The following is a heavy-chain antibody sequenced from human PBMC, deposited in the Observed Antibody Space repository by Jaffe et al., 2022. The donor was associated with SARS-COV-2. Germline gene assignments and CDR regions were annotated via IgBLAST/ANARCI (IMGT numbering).Heavy chain of an antibody. D-gene: IGHD5-18*01. CDR3: ARYGPNGYFYYYYYYMDV. CDR2: MNPNSGNT. J-gene: IGHJ6*03. Sequence: QVQLVQSGAEVKKPGASVKVSCKASGYTFTSYDINWVRQATGQGLEWMGWMNPNSGNTGYAQKFQGRVTMTRNTSISTAYMELSSLRSEDTAVYYCARYGPNGYFYYYYYYMDVWGKGTTVTVSS. CDR1: GYTFTSYD. V-gene: IGHV1-8*01.